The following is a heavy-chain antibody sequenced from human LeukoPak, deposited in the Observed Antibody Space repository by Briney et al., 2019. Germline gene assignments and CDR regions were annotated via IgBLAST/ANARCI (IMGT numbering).Heavy chain of an antibody. J-gene: IGHJ4*02. Sequence: ASVKVSCKASGYTFTSYDINWVRQAPGQELEWMGWINPNSGGTNYAQKFQGRVTMTRDTSISTAYMELSRLRSDDTAVYYCAREWRIAARNFDYWGQGTLVTVSS. V-gene: IGHV1-2*02. D-gene: IGHD6-6*01. CDR1: GYTFTSYD. CDR3: AREWRIAARNFDY. CDR2: INPNSGGT.